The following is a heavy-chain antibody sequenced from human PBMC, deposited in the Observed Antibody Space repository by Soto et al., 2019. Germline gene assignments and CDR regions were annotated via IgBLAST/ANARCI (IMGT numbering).Heavy chain of an antibody. V-gene: IGHV3-23*04. J-gene: IGHJ4*02. CDR3: AKCGGLGTPRGGGSCHCPIDY. CDR2: SDSGGPT. D-gene: IGHD2-15*01. CDR1: GFTFSNYA. Sequence: EVQLVESGGGLVQPGGSLRLSCATSGFTFSNYAMSWVRQAPGKGLEWVSGSDSGGPTYYTDSVKGRFTISRDNSKNTLHLQMNSLRAEDTAVYYCAKCGGLGTPRGGGSCHCPIDYWGQGILVTVSS.